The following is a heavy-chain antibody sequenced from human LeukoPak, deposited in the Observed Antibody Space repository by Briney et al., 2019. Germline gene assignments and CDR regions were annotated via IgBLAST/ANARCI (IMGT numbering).Heavy chain of an antibody. D-gene: IGHD2-15*01. Sequence: PEGSLRLSCAASGFTFSSYGMHWVRQAPGKGLEWVAFIRYDGSNKYYADSVKGRFTISRDNAKNSLYLQMNSLRAEDTAVYYCARSRYCSGGSCLYFDYWGQGTLVTVSS. V-gene: IGHV3-30*02. J-gene: IGHJ4*02. CDR3: ARSRYCSGGSCLYFDY. CDR1: GFTFSSYG. CDR2: IRYDGSNK.